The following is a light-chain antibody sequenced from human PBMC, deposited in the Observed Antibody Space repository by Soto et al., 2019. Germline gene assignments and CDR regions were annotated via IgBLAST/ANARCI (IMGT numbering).Light chain of an antibody. V-gene: IGLV2-8*01. Sequence: QSALTQPPSASGSPGQSVTISCTGTRSDVGAYNYVSWYQQHPGKAPKLMIYEVTKRPSGVPDRFSGSKSGNTASLSVSGLQAEDEADYYCSSYAGSNNLLFGGGTKGTVL. CDR1: RSDVGAYNY. CDR3: SSYAGSNNLL. J-gene: IGLJ2*01. CDR2: EVT.